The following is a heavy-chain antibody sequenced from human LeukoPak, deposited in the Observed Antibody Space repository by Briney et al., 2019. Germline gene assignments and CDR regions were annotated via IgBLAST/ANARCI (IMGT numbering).Heavy chain of an antibody. CDR3: ARDNYSNTGWFDY. D-gene: IGHD4-11*01. Sequence: GASVKVSCKASGGTFSSYAISWVRQAPGQGLEWMGGIIPIFGTANYAQKLQGRVTMTTDTSTSTAYMELRSLRSDDTAVYYCARDNYSNTGWFDYWGQGTLVTVSS. CDR2: IIPIFGTA. J-gene: IGHJ4*02. V-gene: IGHV1-69*05. CDR1: GGTFSSYA.